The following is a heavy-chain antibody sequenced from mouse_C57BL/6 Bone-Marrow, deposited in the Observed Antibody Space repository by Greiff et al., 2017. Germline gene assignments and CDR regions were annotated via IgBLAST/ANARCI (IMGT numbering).Heavy chain of an antibody. Sequence: EVKVVESGAELVKPGASVKLSCTASGFNIKDYYMHWVKQRTEQGLEWIGRIDPEDGETKYAPKFQGKATITADTSSHTAYLQLSSLTSEDTAVYYCARYIHYYYGSSYDLFAYWGQGTLVTVSA. CDR2: IDPEDGET. CDR1: GFNIKDYY. J-gene: IGHJ3*01. CDR3: ARYIHYYYGSSYDLFAY. D-gene: IGHD1-1*01. V-gene: IGHV14-2*01.